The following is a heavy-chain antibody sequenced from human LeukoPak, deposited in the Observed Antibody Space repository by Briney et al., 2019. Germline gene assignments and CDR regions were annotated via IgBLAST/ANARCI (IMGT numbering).Heavy chain of an antibody. Sequence: GGSLRLSCAASGFTFSDYAMTWVRQAPGKGLQCVSGVSGSGASTYYGDSVKGRFIISRDNSKNTLYLQIDSLRAEDTAVYYCAKGASSGWLLYWFDPWGQGTLVTVSS. CDR2: VSGSGAST. CDR3: AKGASSGWLLYWFDP. V-gene: IGHV3-23*01. J-gene: IGHJ5*02. D-gene: IGHD6-19*01. CDR1: GFTFSDYA.